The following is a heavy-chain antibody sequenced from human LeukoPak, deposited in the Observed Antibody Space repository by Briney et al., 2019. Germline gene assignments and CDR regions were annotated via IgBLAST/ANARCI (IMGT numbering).Heavy chain of an antibody. V-gene: IGHV3-23*01. D-gene: IGHD6-13*01. CDR3: AKDFYRAAGTPFDY. CDR2: ISGSGGST. CDR1: GFTFSSYA. J-gene: IGHJ4*02. Sequence: GGSLRLSCAASGFTFSSYAMSWVRQAPGKGLEWVSAISGSGGSTYYADSEKGRFTISRDNSKNTLHLQMNSLRAEDTAVYYCAKDFYRAAGTPFDYWGQGTLVTVSS.